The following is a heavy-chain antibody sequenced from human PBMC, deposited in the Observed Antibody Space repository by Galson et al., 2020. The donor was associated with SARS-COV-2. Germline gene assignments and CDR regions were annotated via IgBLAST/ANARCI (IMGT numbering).Heavy chain of an antibody. Sequence: GESLKISCAASGFTFSSYGMHWVRQAPGKGLEWVAVISYDGSNKYYADSVKGRFTISRDNSKNTLYLQMNSLRAEDTAVYYCARAKKGPRSPLYNWFDPWGQGTLVTVSS. CDR3: ARAKKGPRSPLYNWFDP. CDR1: GFTFSSYG. D-gene: IGHD3-16*02. J-gene: IGHJ5*02. V-gene: IGHV3-30*03. CDR2: ISYDGSNK.